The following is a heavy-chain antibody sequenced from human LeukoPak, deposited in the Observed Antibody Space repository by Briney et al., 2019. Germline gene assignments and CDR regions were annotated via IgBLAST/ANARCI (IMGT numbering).Heavy chain of an antibody. Sequence: GGSLRLSCAASGFTFSSYAMHWVRQAPGKGLEWVAVISYDGSNKYYADSVKGRFTISRDNSKNTLYLQMNSLRAEDTAVYYCCCGSWSYGGFDYWGQGTLVTVSS. V-gene: IGHV3-30*01. D-gene: IGHD3-10*01. CDR3: CCGSWSYGGFDY. CDR2: ISYDGSNK. CDR1: GFTFSSYA. J-gene: IGHJ4*02.